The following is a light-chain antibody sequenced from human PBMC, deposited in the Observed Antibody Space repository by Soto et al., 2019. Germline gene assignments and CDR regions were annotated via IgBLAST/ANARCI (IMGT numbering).Light chain of an antibody. J-gene: IGKJ2*01. Sequence: DIQMTQSPSTLSPSVGDRVTITCRASQNIDSWLAWYQQKPGKAPKLLIYKASFLEGGVPSRFSGSGSGTEFTLTISSLQPDDFASDYCQHYDGYSATFGQGTKLEIK. CDR1: QNIDSW. CDR3: QHYDGYSAT. V-gene: IGKV1-5*03. CDR2: KAS.